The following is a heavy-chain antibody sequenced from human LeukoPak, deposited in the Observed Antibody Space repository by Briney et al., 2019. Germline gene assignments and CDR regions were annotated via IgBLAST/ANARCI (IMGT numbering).Heavy chain of an antibody. CDR3: ARGNSSSWYPPFDY. J-gene: IGHJ4*02. CDR1: GGTFSSYA. CDR2: IIPIFGTA. Sequence: GASVKVSCRASGGTFSSYAISWVRQAPGQGLEWMGGIIPIFGTANYAQKFQGRVTITTDESTSTAYMELSSLRSEDTAVYYCARGNSSSWYPPFDYWGQGTLVTVSS. D-gene: IGHD6-13*01. V-gene: IGHV1-69*05.